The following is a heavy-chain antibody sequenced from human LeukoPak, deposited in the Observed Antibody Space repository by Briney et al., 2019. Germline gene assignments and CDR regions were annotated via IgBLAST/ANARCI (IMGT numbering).Heavy chain of an antibody. CDR1: GGSLRNFY. CDR2: ISYSGVT. J-gene: IGHJ5*02. CDR3: ARRVIMSAAGVPDTWLDP. V-gene: IGHV4-59*08. D-gene: IGHD2-8*01. Sequence: PSETLSLTRTVSGGSLRNFYWNWIRQPPGKGLGWVGHISYSGVTKYNPSLQSRVTISIDTSKNQFSLNLSSVTAADTAVYYCARRVIMSAAGVPDTWLDPWGQGILVTASS.